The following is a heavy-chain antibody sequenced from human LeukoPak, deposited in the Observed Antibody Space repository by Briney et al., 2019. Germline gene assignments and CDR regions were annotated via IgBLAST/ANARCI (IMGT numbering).Heavy chain of an antibody. Sequence: VASVKVSCKASGYTFTSYGISWVRQAPGQGLEWMGWISTYNGNTNYAQKLQGRVTMTTETSTSTAYMELRSLGSDDTAVYYCARDPSTVTTGDDYYYGMDVWGQGTTVTVSS. CDR2: ISTYNGNT. J-gene: IGHJ6*02. V-gene: IGHV1-18*01. CDR1: GYTFTSYG. CDR3: ARDPSTVTTGDDYYYGMDV. D-gene: IGHD4-4*01.